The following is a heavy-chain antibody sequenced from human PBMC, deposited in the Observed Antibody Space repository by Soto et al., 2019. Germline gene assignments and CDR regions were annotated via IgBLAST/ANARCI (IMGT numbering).Heavy chain of an antibody. CDR2: IYSGGSP. D-gene: IGHD3-10*01. V-gene: IGHV3-53*02. CDR1: GFTVSRNY. CDR3: TRGGSIGGFDF. J-gene: IGHJ4*02. Sequence: EVQLVETGGGLIQPGGSLRLSCAASGFTVSRNYMSWVRQAPGKGLEWVSVIYSGGSPYYADSVKGRFAISRDNSKNTLYLQMNSLRADDTAVYYCTRGGSIGGFDFWGQGTLVTVSS.